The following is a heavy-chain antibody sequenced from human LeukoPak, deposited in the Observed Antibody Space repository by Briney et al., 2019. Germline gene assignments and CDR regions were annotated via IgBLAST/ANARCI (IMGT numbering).Heavy chain of an antibody. CDR3: ARVVGAMYYYHGMDV. CDR1: GFTFSSYE. Sequence: GGSLRLSCAASGFTFSSYEMNWVRQAPGKGLEWVSYISSSGSTIYYADSVKGRFTISRDNAKNSLYLQMNSLRAEDTAVYYCARVVGAMYYYHGMDVWGQGTTVTVSS. D-gene: IGHD1-26*01. CDR2: ISSSGSTI. V-gene: IGHV3-48*03. J-gene: IGHJ6*02.